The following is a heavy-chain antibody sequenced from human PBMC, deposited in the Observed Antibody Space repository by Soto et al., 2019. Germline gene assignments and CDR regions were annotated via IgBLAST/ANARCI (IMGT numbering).Heavy chain of an antibody. CDR1: GFTFMNAW. CDR2: FKSRNAGGTT. V-gene: IGHV3-15*07. J-gene: IGHJ4*02. CDR3: AADTPEISGGLDY. D-gene: IGHD6-19*01. Sequence: EVQLVESGGGLVKPGGSLRLSCAASGFTFMNAWMNWVRQAPGKGLEWVARFKSRNAGGTTDYAAPVKGRFIVLRDDSTDTLYLQMNSLETEDTAVYYCAADTPEISGGLDYWGQGTLVTVSS.